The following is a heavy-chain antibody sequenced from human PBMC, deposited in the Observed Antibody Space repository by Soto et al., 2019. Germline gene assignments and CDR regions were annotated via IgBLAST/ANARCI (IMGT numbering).Heavy chain of an antibody. D-gene: IGHD2-15*01. J-gene: IGHJ6*02. CDR3: TRHDYCSGGSCYYYGMDV. CDR1: GFTFSGSA. V-gene: IGHV3-73*01. CDR2: IRSKANNYAT. Sequence: LRLSCAASGFTFSGSAMHWVRQASGKGLEWVGLIRSKANNYATVYAASVKGRFTISRDDSKNTAYLQMNSLKTEDTAVYYCTRHDYCSGGSCYYYGMDVWGQGTTVTVSS.